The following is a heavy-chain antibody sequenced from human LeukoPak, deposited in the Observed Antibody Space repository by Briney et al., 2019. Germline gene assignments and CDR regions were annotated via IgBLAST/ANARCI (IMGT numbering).Heavy chain of an antibody. J-gene: IGHJ5*02. Sequence: SGTLSLTRIVSRGSLSSYYWSWIRQPPGRGLEGIGYIYYSGSTNYNPSLKSRVTISVDTSKNQSSLKLSSVTAADTAVYYCAKVGSRYYDSSGYYSNWFDPWGQGTLVTVSS. CDR3: AKVGSRYYDSSGYYSNWFDP. CDR1: RGSLSSYY. CDR2: IYYSGST. D-gene: IGHD3-22*01. V-gene: IGHV4-59*01.